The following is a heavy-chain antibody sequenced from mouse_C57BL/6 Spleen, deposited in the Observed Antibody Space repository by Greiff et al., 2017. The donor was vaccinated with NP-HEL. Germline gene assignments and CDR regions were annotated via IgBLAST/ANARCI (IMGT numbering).Heavy chain of an antibody. CDR1: GYTFTSYW. J-gene: IGHJ1*03. CDR3: ARGRYFDV. V-gene: IGHV1-69*01. CDR2: SAPSDSYT. Sequence: VQLQQPGAELVMPGASVKLSCKASGYTFTSYWMHWVKQRPGQGLEWIGESAPSDSYTNYNQKFKGKSTLTVDKSSSTAYMQLSSLTSEDSAVYYCARGRYFDVWGTGTTVTVSS.